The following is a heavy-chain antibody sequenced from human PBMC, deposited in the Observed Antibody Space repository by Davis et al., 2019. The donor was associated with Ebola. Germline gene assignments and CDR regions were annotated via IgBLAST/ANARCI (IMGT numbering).Heavy chain of an antibody. D-gene: IGHD2-8*02. CDR3: ASLRRTITGMDDAFDI. J-gene: IGHJ3*02. CDR1: GNSFNSHW. V-gene: IGHV5-51*01. Sequence: GGSLRLSCKDSGNSFNSHWIGWVRQMPGKGLEWMGLIYTGDSDTRYSPSFRGQVTISADKSTKTAFLQWGSLRASDTAMYFCASLRRTITGMDDAFDIWGQGTMVTVSS. CDR2: IYTGDSDT.